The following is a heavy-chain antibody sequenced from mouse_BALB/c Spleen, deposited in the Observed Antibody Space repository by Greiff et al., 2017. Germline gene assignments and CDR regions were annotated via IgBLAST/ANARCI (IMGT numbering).Heavy chain of an antibody. V-gene: IGHV5-6*01. CDR3: ARQVYDGYYVDY. D-gene: IGHD2-3*01. Sequence: EVQLVESGGDLVKPGGSLKLSCAASGFTFSSYGMSWVRQTPDKRLEWVATISSGGSYTYYPDSVKGRFTISRDNAKNTLYLQMSSLKSEDTAMYYCARQVYDGYYVDYWGQGTTLTVSS. CDR1: GFTFSSYG. CDR2: ISSGGSYT. J-gene: IGHJ2*01.